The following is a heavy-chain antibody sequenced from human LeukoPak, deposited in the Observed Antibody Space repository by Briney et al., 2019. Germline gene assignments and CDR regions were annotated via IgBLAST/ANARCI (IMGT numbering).Heavy chain of an antibody. D-gene: IGHD6-19*01. CDR1: GFTMSNYG. Sequence: GGSLRLSCAASGFTMSNYGVSWVRQAPGKGLEWVSVLYSGGTTHYGDSVKGRFTISRDNSKNTLFLQMNSLRAEDTAVYYCARGHIAVAGYYGAGPSDYWGQGTLVTVSS. CDR2: LYSGGTT. J-gene: IGHJ4*02. V-gene: IGHV3-53*01. CDR3: ARGHIAVAGYYGAGPSDY.